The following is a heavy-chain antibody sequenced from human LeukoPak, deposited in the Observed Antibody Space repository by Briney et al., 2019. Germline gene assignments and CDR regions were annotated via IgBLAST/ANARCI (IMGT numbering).Heavy chain of an antibody. CDR2: INPNSGGT. CDR1: GYTFTSYD. Sequence: GASVKVSCKASGYTFTSYDINWVRQAPGQGLEWMGWINPNSGGTNYAQKFQGRVTMTRDTSISTAYMELSRLRSDDTAVYYCARGGGYYYDSSGYYYNYWGQGTLVTVSS. CDR3: ARGGGYYYDSSGYYYNY. V-gene: IGHV1-2*02. J-gene: IGHJ4*02. D-gene: IGHD3-22*01.